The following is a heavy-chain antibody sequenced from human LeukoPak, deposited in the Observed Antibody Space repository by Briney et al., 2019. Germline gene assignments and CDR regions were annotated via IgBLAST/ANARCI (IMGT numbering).Heavy chain of an antibody. D-gene: IGHD3-3*01. V-gene: IGHV1-69*13. CDR2: IIPIFGTA. Sequence: SVKVSCKASVGTFSSYAISWVRQAPGQGLEWMGRIIPIFGTANYAQKFQGRVTITADESTSTAYMELSSLRSEDTAVYYCARLRGDYYYMDVWGKGTTVTVSS. CDR1: VGTFSSYA. J-gene: IGHJ6*03. CDR3: ARLRGDYYYMDV.